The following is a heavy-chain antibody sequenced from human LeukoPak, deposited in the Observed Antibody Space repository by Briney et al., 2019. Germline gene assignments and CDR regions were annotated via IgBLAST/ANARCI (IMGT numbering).Heavy chain of an antibody. CDR3: ARDQLIVVVPAAMSYYGMDV. Sequence: GGSLRLSCAASGFTFSSYSMNWVRQAPGKGLEWVSSISSSSSYIYYADSVKGRFTISRDNAKNSLYLQMNSLRAEDTAVYYCARDQLIVVVPAAMSYYGMDVWGQGTTVTVPS. J-gene: IGHJ6*02. CDR1: GFTFSSYS. CDR2: ISSSSSYI. D-gene: IGHD2-2*01. V-gene: IGHV3-21*01.